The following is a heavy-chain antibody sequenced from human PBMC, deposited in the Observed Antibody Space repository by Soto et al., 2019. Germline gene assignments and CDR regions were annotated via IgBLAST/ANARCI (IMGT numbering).Heavy chain of an antibody. CDR1: GYSISSGYY. CDR3: ARGIGYCSGGSCYFDY. V-gene: IGHV4-38-2*02. D-gene: IGHD2-15*01. Sequence: SETLSLTCTVSGYSISSGYYWGWIRQPPGKGLEWIGSIYHSGSTYYNPSLKSRVTISVDTSKNQFSLKLSSVTAADTAVYYCARGIGYCSGGSCYFDYWGQGTLVTVSS. CDR2: IYHSGST. J-gene: IGHJ4*02.